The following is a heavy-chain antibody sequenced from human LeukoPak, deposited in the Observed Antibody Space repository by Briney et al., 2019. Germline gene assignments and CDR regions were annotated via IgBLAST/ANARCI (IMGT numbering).Heavy chain of an antibody. CDR3: ARLDGGNFGLYGMDV. V-gene: IGHV4-59*08. D-gene: IGHD2-21*02. Sequence: SETLSLTCTVSGDSISNYYWNWIRQPPGKGLEWIGYIYYSGSTNYNPSLKSRVTISLDMSKNQFSLKLSSVTAADTAVFYCARLDGGNFGLYGMDVWGQGTTVTVSS. CDR1: GDSISNYY. J-gene: IGHJ6*02. CDR2: IYYSGST.